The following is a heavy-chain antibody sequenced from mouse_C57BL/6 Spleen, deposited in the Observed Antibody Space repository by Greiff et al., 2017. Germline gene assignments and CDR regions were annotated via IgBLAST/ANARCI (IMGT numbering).Heavy chain of an antibody. CDR1: GFSLTSYG. CDR3: ARGGTTVGFDY. CDR2: IWSGGST. J-gene: IGHJ2*01. D-gene: IGHD1-1*01. V-gene: IGHV2-2*01. Sequence: VQLQESGPGLVQPSQSLSITCTVSGFSLTSYGVHWVRQSPGKGLEWLGVIWSGGSTDYNAAFISRLSISKDNSKSQVFFKMNSLQADDTAIYYCARGGTTVGFDYWGQGTTLTVSS.